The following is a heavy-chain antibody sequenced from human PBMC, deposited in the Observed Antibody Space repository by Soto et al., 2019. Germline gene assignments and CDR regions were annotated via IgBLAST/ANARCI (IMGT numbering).Heavy chain of an antibody. Sequence: GTLLRTCSACGCSLSNYAMSWVRQAPGKGLEWVSGISASGRDTYYADSVKDRFTISRDNSKNTVFLQPNSLRADDKAIYYCAKGKSSGWYYFDYWGQGTQVTVSS. CDR1: GCSLSNYA. CDR2: ISASGRDT. CDR3: AKGKSSGWYYFDY. D-gene: IGHD3-22*01. J-gene: IGHJ4*02. V-gene: IGHV3-23*01.